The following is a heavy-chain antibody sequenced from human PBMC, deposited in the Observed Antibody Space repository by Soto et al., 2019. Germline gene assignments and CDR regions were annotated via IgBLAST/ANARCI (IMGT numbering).Heavy chain of an antibody. Sequence: EVQLVESGGGLVQPGGSLRLSCAASGFTFSSYWMSWVRQAPGKGLEWVANIMQDGSEKYYVDSVKGRFTISRDNAKNSLYLQMIGLRAEDTAVYYCARGVEVITSPNQYGMDVWGQGTTVTVSS. D-gene: IGHD3-22*01. V-gene: IGHV3-7*01. J-gene: IGHJ6*02. CDR1: GFTFSSYW. CDR3: ARGVEVITSPNQYGMDV. CDR2: IMQDGSEK.